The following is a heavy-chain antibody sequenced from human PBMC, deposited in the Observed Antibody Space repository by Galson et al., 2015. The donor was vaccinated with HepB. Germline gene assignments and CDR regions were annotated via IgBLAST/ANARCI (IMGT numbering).Heavy chain of an antibody. CDR2: ISSSSSYI. CDR1: GFTFSTYS. Sequence: SLRLSCAASGFTFSTYSMNWVRKAPGKGLEWVSSISSSSSYIYYADSVKGRFTISRDNATNSLYPQMNSLRAEDTAVYYCARDLRRPRDTWIQLWVLYGVDVWGQGTTVTVSS. D-gene: IGHD5-18*01. J-gene: IGHJ6*02. V-gene: IGHV3-21*01. CDR3: ARDLRRPRDTWIQLWVLYGVDV.